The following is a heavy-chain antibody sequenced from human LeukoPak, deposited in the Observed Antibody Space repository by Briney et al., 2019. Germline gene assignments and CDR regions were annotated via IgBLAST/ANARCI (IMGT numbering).Heavy chain of an antibody. D-gene: IGHD3-10*01. Sequence: GRSLRLSCAASGFTFSSYWMSWVRQAPGKGLKWVANIKQDGSEKYYVDSVKGRFTISRDNAKNSLYLQMNSLRAEDTAVYYCARAMVRGVNVPFFDYWGQGTLVTVSS. V-gene: IGHV3-7*01. CDR2: IKQDGSEK. J-gene: IGHJ4*02. CDR1: GFTFSSYW. CDR3: ARAMVRGVNVPFFDY.